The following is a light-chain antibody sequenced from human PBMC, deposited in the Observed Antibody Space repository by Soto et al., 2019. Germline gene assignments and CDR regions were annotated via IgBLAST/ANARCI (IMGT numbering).Light chain of an antibody. CDR1: SGHSSYI. Sequence: QPVLTQSSSASASLGSSVKLTCTLSSGHSSYIIAWHQQQPGKAPRYLMKLEGSGSYNKGSGVPDRFSGSSSGADRYLTISNLQFEDEDDYYCENWDSNTRVFGGGTQLTVL. CDR2: LEGSGSY. J-gene: IGLJ2*01. CDR3: ENWDSNTRV. V-gene: IGLV4-60*02.